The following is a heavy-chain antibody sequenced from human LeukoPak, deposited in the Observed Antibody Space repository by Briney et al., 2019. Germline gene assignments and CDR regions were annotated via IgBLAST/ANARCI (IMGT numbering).Heavy chain of an antibody. CDR2: INSDGTTT. J-gene: IGHJ4*02. D-gene: IGHD5-12*01. CDR1: GFTFSDFW. CDR3: VRLVGGDIDY. Sequence: GGSLRLSCAASGFTFSDFWMYWVRQAPGKGLVWVSRINSDGTTTSYADSVKGRFTISRDNAKNTLYLQMNSLRAEDTAVYYCVRLVGGDIDYWGQGTLVTVSS. V-gene: IGHV3-74*01.